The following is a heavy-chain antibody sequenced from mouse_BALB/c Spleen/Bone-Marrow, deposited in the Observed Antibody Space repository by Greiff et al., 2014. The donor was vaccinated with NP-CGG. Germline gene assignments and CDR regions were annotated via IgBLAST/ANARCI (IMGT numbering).Heavy chain of an antibody. J-gene: IGHJ3*01. CDR3: TRGLGWFGY. D-gene: IGHD4-1*01. CDR1: GFTFSDYC. CDR2: ISDGGSYT. V-gene: IGHV5-4*02. Sequence: EVKLVESGGDLVKPGGSLRLSCAASGFTFSDYCMYWIRQIPEKRLEWVATISDGGSYTNYADSVKGRFTISRDNAKNNLYLQMSSLKSEDTAMYYCTRGLGWFGYWGQGTLVTVSA.